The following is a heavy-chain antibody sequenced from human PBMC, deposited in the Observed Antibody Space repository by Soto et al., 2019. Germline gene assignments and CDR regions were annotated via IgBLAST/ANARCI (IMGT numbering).Heavy chain of an antibody. CDR2: ISGSGGST. D-gene: IGHD2-21*02. V-gene: IGHV3-23*01. Sequence: GGSLRLSCAASGFTFSSYAMSWVRQAPGKGLEWVSAISGSGGSTYYADSVKGRFTISRDNSKNTLYLQMNSLRAEDTAVYYCAKDPVVVTASHAFDSWGQGTMVTVSS. CDR1: GFTFSSYA. J-gene: IGHJ3*02. CDR3: AKDPVVVTASHAFDS.